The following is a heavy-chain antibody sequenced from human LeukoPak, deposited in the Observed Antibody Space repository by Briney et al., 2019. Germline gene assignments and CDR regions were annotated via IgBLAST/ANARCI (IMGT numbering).Heavy chain of an antibody. D-gene: IGHD3-3*01. CDR1: GGSFSGYY. J-gene: IGHJ5*02. CDR2: INHSGST. CDR3: ARDRVFGDNWFDP. V-gene: IGHV4-34*01. Sequence: SETLSLTRAVYGGSFSGYYWSWIRQPPGKGLEWIGEINHSGSTNYNPSLKSRVTISVDTSENQFSLKLSSVTAADTAVYYCARDRVFGDNWFDPWGQGTLVTVSS.